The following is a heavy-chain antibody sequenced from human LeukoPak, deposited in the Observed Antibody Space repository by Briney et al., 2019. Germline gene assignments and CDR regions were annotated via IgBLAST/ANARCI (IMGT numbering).Heavy chain of an antibody. J-gene: IGHJ3*02. V-gene: IGHV3-23*01. CDR2: ISGSGGST. CDR3: AKDRERWLQFGGAFDI. CDR1: GFTFSSYA. Sequence: PGGSLRLSCAASGFTFSSYAMSWVRQAPGKGLEWVSAISGSGGSTYYADSVKGRFTISRDNSKNTLYLQMNSLRAEDTAVYYCAKDRERWLQFGGAFDIWGQGTMVTVSS. D-gene: IGHD5-24*01.